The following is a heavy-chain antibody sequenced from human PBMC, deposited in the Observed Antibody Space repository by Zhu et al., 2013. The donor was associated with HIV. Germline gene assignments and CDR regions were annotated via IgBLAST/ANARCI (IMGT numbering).Heavy chain of an antibody. J-gene: IGHJ6*01. Sequence: VQSGAEMKSPGASVRISCRASGYIFIDYYLHWVRQAPGQGPESKGWINPRNGDTKYAPNFQGRLTLTRDTSISTIYMVLNSLTSEDTAVYYCARDHTISYAYDVWGPG. V-gene: IGHV1-2*07. CDR1: GYIFIDYY. D-gene: IGHD3-16*01. CDR3: ARDHTISYAYDV. CDR2: INPRNGDT.